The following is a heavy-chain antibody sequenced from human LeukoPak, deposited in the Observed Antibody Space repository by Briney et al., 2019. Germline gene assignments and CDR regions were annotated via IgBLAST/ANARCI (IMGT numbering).Heavy chain of an antibody. D-gene: IGHD2-2*02. V-gene: IGHV3-7*01. Sequence: GGSLRLSCAASGFTFSSYWMSWVRQAPGKGLEWVANIKQDGSEKYYVDSVKGRFTISRDNAKNSLYLQMNSLRAEDTAVYYCARDATIPTTEYFQHWGQGTLVTVSS. CDR1: GFTFSSYW. CDR2: IKQDGSEK. CDR3: ARDATIPTTEYFQH. J-gene: IGHJ1*01.